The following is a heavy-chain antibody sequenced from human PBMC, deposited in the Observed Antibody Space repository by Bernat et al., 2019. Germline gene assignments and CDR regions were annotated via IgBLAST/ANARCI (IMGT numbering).Heavy chain of an antibody. V-gene: IGHV3-21*01. Sequence: EVQLVESGGGLVKPGGSLRLSCAASGFTFSSYSMNWVRQAPGKGLEWVSSISSSSYIYYADSVKGRFTISRDNAKNSLYLQMNSLRAEDTAVYYCARPTYYDSYGAFDIWGQGTMVTVSS. CDR3: ARPTYYDSYGAFDI. D-gene: IGHD3-3*01. CDR1: GFTFSSYS. J-gene: IGHJ3*02. CDR2: ISSSSYI.